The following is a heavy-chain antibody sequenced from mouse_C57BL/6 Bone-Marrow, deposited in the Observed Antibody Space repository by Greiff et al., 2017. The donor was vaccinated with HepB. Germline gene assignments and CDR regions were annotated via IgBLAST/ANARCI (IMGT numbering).Heavy chain of an antibody. CDR3: AKFTTVVATPYYYAMDY. V-gene: IGHV1-64*01. CDR2: IHPNSGST. D-gene: IGHD1-1*01. CDR1: GYTFTSYW. J-gene: IGHJ4*01. Sequence: QVQLQQPGAELVKPGASVKLSCKASGYTFTSYWMHWVKQRPGQGLEWIGMIHPNSGSTNYNEKFKSKATLTVDKSSSTAYMQLSSLTSEDTAVYYCAKFTTVVATPYYYAMDYGGQGTSVTVSS.